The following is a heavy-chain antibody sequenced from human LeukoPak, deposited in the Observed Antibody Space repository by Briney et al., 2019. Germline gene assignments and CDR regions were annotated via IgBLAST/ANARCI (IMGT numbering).Heavy chain of an antibody. V-gene: IGHV5-51*01. Sequence: GESLKISCRGSGYIFTTYWIGWVRQMPGKGLEWMGIIYPGDSDTRYIPSFQGQVTMSADKSINTAYLQWSSLKASDTAMYYCARRQGCSSSSCPPDSWGQGTLVTVSS. CDR2: IYPGDSDT. CDR1: GYIFTTYW. D-gene: IGHD2-15*01. CDR3: ARRQGCSSSSCPPDS. J-gene: IGHJ4*02.